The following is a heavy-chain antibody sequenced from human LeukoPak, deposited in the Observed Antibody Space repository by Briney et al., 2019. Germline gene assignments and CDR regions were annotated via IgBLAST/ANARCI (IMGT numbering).Heavy chain of an antibody. V-gene: IGHV3-74*01. Sequence: GGSLRLSCAASGFTFSSYGRHGVRHAPGKGLVWVSRINSDGSSTSYADSVKGRFTISRDNAKNTLYLQMNSLRAEDTAVYYCARGDIVVVPAAIPFYWGQGTLVTVSS. CDR2: INSDGSST. D-gene: IGHD2-2*02. CDR3: ARGDIVVVPAAIPFY. CDR1: GFTFSSYG. J-gene: IGHJ4*02.